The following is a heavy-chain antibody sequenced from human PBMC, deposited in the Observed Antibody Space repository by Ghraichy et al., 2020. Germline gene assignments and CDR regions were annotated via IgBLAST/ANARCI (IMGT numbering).Heavy chain of an antibody. D-gene: IGHD1-14*01. J-gene: IGHJ4*02. CDR3: VREGQDVGNRGFDL. CDR2: ISRNGRDR. Sequence: GGSLRLSCAASGFNFRDYYMSWIRQAPGKGLEWVALISRNGRDRNYADSVRARFTISRDNAKSALFLQVNTLRAEDTAVYYCVREGQDVGNRGFDLWGQGTPVTVSS. V-gene: IGHV3-11*06. CDR1: GFNFRDYY.